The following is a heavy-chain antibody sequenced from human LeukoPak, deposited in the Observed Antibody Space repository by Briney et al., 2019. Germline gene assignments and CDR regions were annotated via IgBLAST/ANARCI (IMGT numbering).Heavy chain of an antibody. Sequence: SVKVSCKASGGTFSSYAISWVRQAPGQGLEWMGRIIPILGIANYAQKFQGRVTITADKSTSTAYMELSSLRSEDTAVYYCARSYYDSSGSDYWGQGTLVTVSS. CDR1: GGTFSSYA. V-gene: IGHV1-69*04. CDR3: ARSYYDSSGSDY. CDR2: IIPILGIA. J-gene: IGHJ4*02. D-gene: IGHD3-22*01.